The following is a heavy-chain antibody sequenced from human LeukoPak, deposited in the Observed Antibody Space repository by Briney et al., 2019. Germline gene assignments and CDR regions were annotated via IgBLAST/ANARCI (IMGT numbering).Heavy chain of an antibody. CDR2: ISGSGDRT. CDR3: AKEFIAAAGDAFDI. D-gene: IGHD6-13*01. V-gene: IGHV3-23*01. Sequence: PGGSLRLSCVVSGFTFSNYAMNWVRQAPGKGLEWVSVISGSGDRTFYADSVKGRFTISRDNSKNTMFLQMNSLRAEDTAVYYCAKEFIAAAGDAFDIWGQGTMVTVSS. J-gene: IGHJ3*02. CDR1: GFTFSNYA.